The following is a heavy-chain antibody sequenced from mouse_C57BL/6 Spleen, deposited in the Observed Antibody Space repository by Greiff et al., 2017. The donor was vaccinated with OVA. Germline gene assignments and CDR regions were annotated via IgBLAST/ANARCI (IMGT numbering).Heavy chain of an antibody. CDR2: IDPNSGGT. CDR1: GYTFTSYW. CDR3: ARSYCGSSYFYYAMDY. Sequence: QVQLQQPGAELVKPGASVKLSCKASGYTFTSYWMHWVKQRPGRGLEWIGRIDPNSGGTKYNEKFKSKATLTVDKPSSTAYMQLSSLTSEDSAVYYCARSYCGSSYFYYAMDYWGQGTSVTVSS. J-gene: IGHJ4*01. V-gene: IGHV1-72*01. D-gene: IGHD1-1*01.